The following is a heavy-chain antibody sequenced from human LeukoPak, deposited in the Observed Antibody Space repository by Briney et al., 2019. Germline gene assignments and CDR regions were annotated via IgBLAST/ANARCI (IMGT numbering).Heavy chain of an antibody. V-gene: IGHV4-34*01. CDR2: INHSGST. Sequence: SETLSLTCAVYGGSFSGYYWSWIRQPPGKGLEWIGEINHSGSTNYNPSLKSRVTISVDTSKNQFSPKLSSVTAADTAVYYCARGGVVVAATYYYYYMDVWGKGTTVTVSS. CDR3: ARGGVVVAATYYYYYMDV. J-gene: IGHJ6*03. CDR1: GGSFSGYY. D-gene: IGHD2-15*01.